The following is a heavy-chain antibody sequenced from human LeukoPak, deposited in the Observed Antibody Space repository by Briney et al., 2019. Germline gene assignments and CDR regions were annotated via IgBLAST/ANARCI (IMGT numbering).Heavy chain of an antibody. CDR2: IYYSGST. CDR1: GGSISSYY. Sequence: SETLSLTCTVSGGSISSYYWSWIRQPPGKGLEWIGYIYYSGSTNYNPSLKSRVTISVDTSKNQFSLKLSSVTAADTAVYYCARGSTYWYFDLWGRGTLVTVSS. J-gene: IGHJ2*01. V-gene: IGHV4-59*01. CDR3: ARGSTYWYFDL.